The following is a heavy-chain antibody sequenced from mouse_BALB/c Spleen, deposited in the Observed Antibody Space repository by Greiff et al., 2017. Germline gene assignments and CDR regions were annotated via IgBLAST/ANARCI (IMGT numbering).Heavy chain of an antibody. V-gene: IGHV14-1*02. D-gene: IGHD2-3*01. CDR3: TRGGGYYENYYAMDY. CDR2: IDPENGNT. Sequence: VQLQQSGAELVRPGALVKLSCKASGFNIKDYYMHWVKQRPEQGLEWIGWIDPENGNTIYDPKFQGKASITADTSSNTAYLKLSSLTSEDTAVYYCTRGGGYYENYYAMDYWGQGTSVTVSS. J-gene: IGHJ4*01. CDR1: GFNIKDYY.